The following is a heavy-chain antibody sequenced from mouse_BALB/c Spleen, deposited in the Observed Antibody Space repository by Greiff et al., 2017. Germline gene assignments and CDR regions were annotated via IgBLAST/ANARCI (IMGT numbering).Heavy chain of an antibody. J-gene: IGHJ4*01. CDR2: IYPGDGDT. Sequence: QVHVKQSGAELVRPGSSVKISCKASGYAFSSYWMNWVKQRPGQGLEWIGQIYPGDGDTNYNGKFKGKATLTADKSSSTAYMQLSSLTSEDSAVYFCARPNYGYKAMDYWGQGTSVTVSS. CDR1: GYAFSSYW. V-gene: IGHV1-80*01. D-gene: IGHD1-2*01. CDR3: ARPNYGYKAMDY.